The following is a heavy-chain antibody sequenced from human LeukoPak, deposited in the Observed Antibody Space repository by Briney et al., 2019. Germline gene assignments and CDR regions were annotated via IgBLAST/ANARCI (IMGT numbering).Heavy chain of an antibody. CDR1: GFSFSVTT. Sequence: GSLRLSCAASGFSFSVTTMEWVRQAPGKGLEWIGYIYYSGSTNYNPSLKSRVTISVDTSKNQFSLKLSSVTAADTAVYYCARGRDYGSGSYYTPFDYWGQGTLVTVSS. V-gene: IGHV4-59*01. D-gene: IGHD3-10*01. CDR2: IYYSGST. CDR3: ARGRDYGSGSYYTPFDY. J-gene: IGHJ4*02.